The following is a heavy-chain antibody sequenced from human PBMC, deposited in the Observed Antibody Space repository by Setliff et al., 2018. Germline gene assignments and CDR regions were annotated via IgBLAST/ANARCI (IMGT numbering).Heavy chain of an antibody. CDR3: AKDGSGSYDYLDY. CDR2: ISRSGSTI. D-gene: IGHD6-13*01. V-gene: IGHV3-11*01. J-gene: IGHJ4*02. Sequence: PGGSLRLSCAASGFTFSDYYMRWIRQAPGKGLEWVSYISRSGSTIYCADSVKGRFTISRDNSKNTLYLQMNSLRAEDTAVYYCAKDGSGSYDYLDYWGQGTLVTVSS. CDR1: GFTFSDYY.